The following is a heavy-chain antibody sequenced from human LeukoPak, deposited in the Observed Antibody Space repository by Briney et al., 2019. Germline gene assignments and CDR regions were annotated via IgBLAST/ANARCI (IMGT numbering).Heavy chain of an antibody. D-gene: IGHD3-10*01. J-gene: IGHJ4*02. CDR1: GYTFTGYY. CDR3: ARERSVLLWFGELFDY. V-gene: IGHV1-2*04. Sequence: GASVKVSCKASGYTFTGYYMHWVRQAPGQGLEWMGWINPNSGGTNYAQKFQGWVTMTRDTSISTAYMELRSLRSDDTAVYYCARERSVLLWFGELFDYWGQGTLVTVSS. CDR2: INPNSGGT.